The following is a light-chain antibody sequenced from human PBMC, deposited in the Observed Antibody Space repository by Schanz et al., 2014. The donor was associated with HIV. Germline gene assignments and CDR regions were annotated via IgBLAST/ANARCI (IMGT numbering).Light chain of an antibody. Sequence: EIVLTQSPGTLSLSPGERATLSCRASQSVTSDLAWYQQKPGQAPRLLIYGASTRAPSFPARFSGSGSGTEFTLTISRLEPEDLAVYYCQQYAGSPFTFGQGTRLEIK. CDR2: GAS. CDR1: QSVTSD. V-gene: IGKV3-20*01. CDR3: QQYAGSPFT. J-gene: IGKJ5*01.